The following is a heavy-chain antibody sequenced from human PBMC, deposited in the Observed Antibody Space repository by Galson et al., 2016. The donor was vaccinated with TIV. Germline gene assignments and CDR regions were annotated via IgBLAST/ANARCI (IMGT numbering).Heavy chain of an antibody. Sequence: SLRLSCAASGFTLRDYAMHWVRQAPGKGLEWVASISATGGSTFYTGSVKGRFTVSRDHSNDHLSLQMSRLRAEDTAVYYCAKTIDVSGVLINYFYYGMDVWGHGTTVTVSS. J-gene: IGHJ6*02. CDR1: GFTLRDYA. D-gene: IGHD3-3*01. CDR2: ISATGGST. CDR3: AKTIDVSGVLINYFYYGMDV. V-gene: IGHV3-23*01.